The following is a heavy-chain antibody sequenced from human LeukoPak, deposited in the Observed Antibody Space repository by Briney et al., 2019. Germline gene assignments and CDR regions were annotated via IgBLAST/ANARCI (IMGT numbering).Heavy chain of an antibody. J-gene: IGHJ4*02. CDR2: INPNSGGT. V-gene: IGHV1-2*02. CDR3: ARQSKALSLTDRPDLVNY. CDR1: GYTFTGYY. D-gene: IGHD4-23*01. Sequence: GASVKVSCKASGYTFTGYYMHWVRQAPGQGLEWMGWINPNSGGTNYAQKFQGRVTMTRDTSISTAYMELSRLRSDDTAVYYCARQSKALSLTDRPDLVNYWGQGTLVTVSS.